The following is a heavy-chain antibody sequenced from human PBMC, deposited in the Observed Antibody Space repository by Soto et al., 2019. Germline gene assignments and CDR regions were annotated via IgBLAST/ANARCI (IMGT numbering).Heavy chain of an antibody. CDR2: ISGSGGST. Sequence: GGSLRLSCAASGFTFSSYAMSWVRQAPGKGLEWVSTISGSGGSTYYADSVKGRFTISRDNSKNTLYLQMNSLRAEDTAVYYCAKGLNAAPWELLLYYWSQGILVTVS. V-gene: IGHV3-23*01. CDR3: AKGLNAAPWELLLYY. J-gene: IGHJ4*02. CDR1: GFTFSSYA. D-gene: IGHD1-26*01.